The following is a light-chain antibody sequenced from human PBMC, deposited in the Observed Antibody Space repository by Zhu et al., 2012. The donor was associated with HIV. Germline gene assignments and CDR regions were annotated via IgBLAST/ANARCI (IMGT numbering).Light chain of an antibody. CDR1: QSVSSNY. CDR2: GAS. V-gene: IGKV3-20*01. J-gene: IGKJ2*01. Sequence: EIVLTQSPGTLSLSPGEGATLSCRASQSVSSNYLAWYQQKPGQAPRLLIYGASRRATGIPDRFSGSGSGTDFTLTISRLEPEDLAVYYCQQYGSSPRGYTFGQGTKLEIK. CDR3: QQYGSSPRGYT.